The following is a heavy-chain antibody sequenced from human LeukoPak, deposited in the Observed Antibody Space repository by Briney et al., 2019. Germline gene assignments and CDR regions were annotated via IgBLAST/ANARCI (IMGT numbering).Heavy chain of an antibody. CDR3: AREGLVDSRSLDY. D-gene: IGHD1-26*01. CDR1: GFTVSSNY. CDR2: ISGAGRGATT. Sequence: GGSLRLSCAASGFTVSSNYMSWVRQAPGKGLDWVSVISGAGRGATTFYADSVKGRFTLSRDNSKNTLYLQMNSLRVEDTAVYYCAREGLVDSRSLDYWGQGALVTVSS. J-gene: IGHJ4*02. V-gene: IGHV3-53*01.